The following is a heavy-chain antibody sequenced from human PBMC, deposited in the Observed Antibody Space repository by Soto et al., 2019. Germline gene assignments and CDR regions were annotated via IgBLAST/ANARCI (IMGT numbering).Heavy chain of an antibody. D-gene: IGHD2-2*01. CDR3: ARSCGRASCPYYMEV. J-gene: IGHJ6*03. Sequence: EVQLVESGGGVVQPGGSLRLSCAASGFIFSSYWMSWVRQAPGKGLEWVATIRQDGSEKHYVDSVKGRFTISRDNAKNSLFLQMSSLRAEETAVYYCARSCGRASCPYYMEVWGKGTTVTVSS. V-gene: IGHV3-7*01. CDR1: GFIFSSYW. CDR2: IRQDGSEK.